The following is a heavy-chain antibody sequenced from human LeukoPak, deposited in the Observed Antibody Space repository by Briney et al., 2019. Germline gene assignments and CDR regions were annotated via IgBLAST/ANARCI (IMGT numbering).Heavy chain of an antibody. D-gene: IGHD6-19*01. CDR3: ARRRAVAGRYYFDY. V-gene: IGHV5-51*01. J-gene: IGHJ4*02. Sequence: GGSLRLSCKGSGYSFTTYWIGWVRQMPGKGLEWMGIIYPGDSNTRYSPSFQGQVTISADKSISTAYLQWSSLKASDTAMYYCARRRAVAGRYYFDYWGQGTLVTVSS. CDR1: GYSFTTYW. CDR2: IYPGDSNT.